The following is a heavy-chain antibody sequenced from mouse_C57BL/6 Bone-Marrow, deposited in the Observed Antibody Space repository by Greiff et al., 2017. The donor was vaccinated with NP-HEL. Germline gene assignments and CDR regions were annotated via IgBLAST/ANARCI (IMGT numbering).Heavy chain of an antibody. J-gene: IGHJ3*01. Sequence: QVQLKQPGAELVKPGASVKLSCKASGYTFTSYWMHWVKQRPGQGLEWIGMIHPNSGSTNYNEKFKSKATLTVDKSSSTAYMQLSSLTSEDSAVYYCYGNPRAFAYWGQGTLVTVSA. CDR3: YGNPRAFAY. V-gene: IGHV1-64*01. D-gene: IGHD2-1*01. CDR2: IHPNSGST. CDR1: GYTFTSYW.